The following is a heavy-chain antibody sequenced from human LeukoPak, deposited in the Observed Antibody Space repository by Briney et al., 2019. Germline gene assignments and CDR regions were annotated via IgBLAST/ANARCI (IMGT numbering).Heavy chain of an antibody. D-gene: IGHD5-18*01. J-gene: IGHJ4*02. CDR3: AKGHLRGYGYGYPAEELGDY. Sequence: QPGRSLRLSCAASGFTFSTYGMHWVRQAPGKGLEWVAVISYDGSNKDYTDSVNGRFTISRDKCKNTLYLQKNSLRDEDTAVYYCAKGHLRGYGYGYPAEELGDYGGQGTRDSVSS. CDR1: GFTFSTYG. CDR2: ISYDGSNK. V-gene: IGHV3-30*18.